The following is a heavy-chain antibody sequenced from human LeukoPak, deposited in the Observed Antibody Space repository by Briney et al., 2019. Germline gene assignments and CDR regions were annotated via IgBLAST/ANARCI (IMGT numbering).Heavy chain of an antibody. Sequence: PGGSLRLSCAASGFTFSSYAMHWVRQAPGKGLEWVAVISYDGSNKYYADSVKGRFTISRDNSKNTLYLQMNSLRAEDTAVYYCARDGYYSYYFDYWGQGTLVTVSS. J-gene: IGHJ4*02. CDR3: ARDGYYSYYFDY. V-gene: IGHV3-30-3*01. CDR2: ISYDGSNK. CDR1: GFTFSSYA. D-gene: IGHD1-26*01.